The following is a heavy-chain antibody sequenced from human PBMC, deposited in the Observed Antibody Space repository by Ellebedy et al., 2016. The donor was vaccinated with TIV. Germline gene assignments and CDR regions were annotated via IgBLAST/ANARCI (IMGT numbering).Heavy chain of an antibody. J-gene: IGHJ3*02. CDR1: GYIFTSFY. D-gene: IGHD4-17*01. V-gene: IGHV1-46*01. CDR2: INPSGGGT. Sequence: ASVKVSXXASGYIFTSFYIHFVRQAPGQGLEWMGVINPSGGGTSYAQNFQGRATSTTDTSTNTVYMELSSLRSEDTAIYYCARYGDFVDAFDIWGQGTMVSVSS. CDR3: ARYGDFVDAFDI.